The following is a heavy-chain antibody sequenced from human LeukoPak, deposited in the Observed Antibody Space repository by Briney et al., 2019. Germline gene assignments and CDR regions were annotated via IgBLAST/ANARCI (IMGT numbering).Heavy chain of an antibody. CDR2: INSDGSST. V-gene: IGHV3-74*01. Sequence: GGALRLSCAASGFTFSNYWMHWVRQAPGKGLVWVSRINSDGSSTTSADSVKGRFTISRDNAKNTLYLQMNSLRAEDTAVYYCAKGGATVIDYWGQGTLVTVSS. CDR1: GFTFSNYW. D-gene: IGHD4-17*01. CDR3: AKGGATVIDY. J-gene: IGHJ4*02.